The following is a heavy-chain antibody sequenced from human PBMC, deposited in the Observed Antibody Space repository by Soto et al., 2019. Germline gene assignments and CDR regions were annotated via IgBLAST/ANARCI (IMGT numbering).Heavy chain of an antibody. CDR3: ARRVPGAIIPDYYGMDV. CDR1: GGTFSSYA. V-gene: IGHV1-69*13. CDR2: IIPIFGTA. Sequence: ASVKVSCKASGGTFSSYAISWVRQAPGQGLEWMGGIIPIFGTANYAQKFQGRVTITADESTSTAYMELSSLRSEDTAVYYCARRVPGAIIPDYYGMDVWGQGTTVTVSS. D-gene: IGHD3-10*01. J-gene: IGHJ6*02.